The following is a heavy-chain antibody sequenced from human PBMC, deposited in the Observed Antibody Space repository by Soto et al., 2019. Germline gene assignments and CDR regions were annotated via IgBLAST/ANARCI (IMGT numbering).Heavy chain of an antibody. CDR3: ARETVVGGIDFDY. V-gene: IGHV6-1*01. Sequence: QTLSLSCAISGDSVSSSTVAGECSIRSRSRGLEWLGRTYYRSKWYNDSAFSVKSRLIISPDTSKNQFSLKLTSLTPDDTAVYYCARETVVGGIDFDYWGQGTLVTVSS. J-gene: IGHJ4*02. CDR2: TYYRSKWYN. D-gene: IGHD1-26*01. CDR1: GDSVSSSTVA.